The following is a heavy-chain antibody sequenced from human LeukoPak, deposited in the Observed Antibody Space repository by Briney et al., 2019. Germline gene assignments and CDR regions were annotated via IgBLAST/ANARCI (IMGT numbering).Heavy chain of an antibody. CDR3: ARDLNPGYSFPPDI. Sequence: PGRSLRLSCAASGFTFSSYGMHWVRQAPGKGLEWVAVIWYDGSNKYYADSVKGRFTISRDNSKNTLYLQMNSLRAEDTAVYYCARDLNPGYSFPPDIWGQGTLVTVSS. D-gene: IGHD5-12*01. V-gene: IGHV3-33*01. CDR2: IWYDGSNK. J-gene: IGHJ4*02. CDR1: GFTFSSYG.